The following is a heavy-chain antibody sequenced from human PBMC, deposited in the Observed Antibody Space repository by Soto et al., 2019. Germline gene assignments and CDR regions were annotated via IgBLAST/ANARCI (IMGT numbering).Heavy chain of an antibody. J-gene: IGHJ3*01. CDR3: ARQCGGDCSNAFPL. Sequence: EEQLVESGGGLVRPGGSLRLSCAGSGFSVSTNFMNWVRQAPGKEPPWVAVLYPGPGTYYADSVKGRFIISRDDSTNTLFLPLTNMRAEDTAVYYCARQCGGDCSNAFPLWGQGTMVTVSS. V-gene: IGHV3-66*04. CDR1: GFSVSTNF. CDR2: LYPGPGT. D-gene: IGHD2-21*01.